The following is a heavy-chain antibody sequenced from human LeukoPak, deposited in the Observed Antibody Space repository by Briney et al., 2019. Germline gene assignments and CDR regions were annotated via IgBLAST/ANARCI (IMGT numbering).Heavy chain of an antibody. J-gene: IGHJ3*02. Sequence: SETLSLTCTVSGGSISSSSYYWGWIHQPPGKGLEWIGSIYYSGSTYYNPSLKSRVTISVDTSKNQFSLKLSSVTAADTAVYYCARGKENWGDAFDIWGQGTMVTVSS. D-gene: IGHD7-27*01. V-gene: IGHV4-39*07. CDR3: ARGKENWGDAFDI. CDR1: GGSISSSSYY. CDR2: IYYSGST.